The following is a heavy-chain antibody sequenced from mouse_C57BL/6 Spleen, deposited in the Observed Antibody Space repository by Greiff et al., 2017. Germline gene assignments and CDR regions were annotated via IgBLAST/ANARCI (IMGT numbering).Heavy chain of an antibody. Sequence: EVHLVESGGGLVQPGGSLKLSCAASGFTFSDYGMAWVRQAPRKGPEWVAFISNLAYSIYYADTVTGRFTISRENAKNTLYLEMSSLRSEDTAMYYCARRHYGGAMDYWGQGTSVTVSS. CDR3: ARRHYGGAMDY. V-gene: IGHV5-15*01. CDR1: GFTFSDYG. CDR2: ISNLAYSI. D-gene: IGHD1-2*01. J-gene: IGHJ4*01.